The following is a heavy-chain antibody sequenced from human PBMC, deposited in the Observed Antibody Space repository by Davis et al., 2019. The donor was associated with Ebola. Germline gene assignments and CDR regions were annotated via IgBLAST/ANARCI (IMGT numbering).Heavy chain of an antibody. V-gene: IGHV3-74*01. CDR2: INPDGSFT. CDR1: GFTFSSYW. Sequence: GESLKISCAASGFTFSSYWMHWVRQAPGKGLVWVSRINPDGSFTDYADSVKGRFSISRDSTSNTLYLQMNGLRAEDTAVYYCAKSSSDLTATPFDYWGQGTLVTVSS. CDR3: AKSSSDLTATPFDY. J-gene: IGHJ4*02.